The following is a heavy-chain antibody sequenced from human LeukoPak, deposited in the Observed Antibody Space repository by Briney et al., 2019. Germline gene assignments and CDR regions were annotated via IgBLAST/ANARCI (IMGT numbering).Heavy chain of an antibody. Sequence: MTSQTLSLTCTVSGGSISSGDYYWSWIRQPPGKGLEWIGYIYYSGSTYYNPSLKSRVTISVDTSKNQFPLKLSSVTAADTAVYYCAREVSRWPYYFDYWGQGTLVTVSS. J-gene: IGHJ4*02. D-gene: IGHD4-23*01. CDR1: GGSISSGDYY. V-gene: IGHV4-30-4*01. CDR2: IYYSGST. CDR3: AREVSRWPYYFDY.